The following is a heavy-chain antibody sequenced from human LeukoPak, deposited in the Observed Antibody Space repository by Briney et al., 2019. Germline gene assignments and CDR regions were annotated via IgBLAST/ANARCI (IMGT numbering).Heavy chain of an antibody. J-gene: IGHJ4*02. CDR1: GYSISSGYY. CDR3: AKDRLNYYDSSGSENYFDY. Sequence: SETLSPTCTVSGYSISSGYYWGWIRQPPGKGLEWIGRIYHSGSTYYNPSLKSRVTISVDTSKNQFSLQLSSVTAADTAVYYCAKDRLNYYDSSGSENYFDYWGQGTLVTVSS. CDR2: IYHSGST. V-gene: IGHV4-38-2*02. D-gene: IGHD3-22*01.